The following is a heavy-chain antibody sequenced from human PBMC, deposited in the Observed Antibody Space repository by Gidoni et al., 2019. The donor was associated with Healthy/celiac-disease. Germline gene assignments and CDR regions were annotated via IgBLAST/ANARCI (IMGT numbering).Heavy chain of an antibody. CDR3: ARLRYSSSWDPFDY. D-gene: IGHD6-13*01. J-gene: IGHJ4*02. CDR1: GFELSNARMG. V-gene: IGHV2-26*01. CDR2: IFSNDEK. Sequence: QVTLKESGPVLVKPTETRTLTCTVSGFELSNARMGVSGIRQPPGKALEWLAHIFSNDEKSYSTSLKSRLTISKDTSKSQVVLTLTNMDPVDTATYYCARLRYSSSWDPFDYWGQGTLVTVSS.